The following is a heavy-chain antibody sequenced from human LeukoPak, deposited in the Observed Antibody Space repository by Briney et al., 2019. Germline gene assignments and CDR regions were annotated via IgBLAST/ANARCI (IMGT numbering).Heavy chain of an antibody. J-gene: IGHJ3*02. CDR1: GGSISSSSYY. V-gene: IGHV4-39*07. CDR2: IYYSGST. D-gene: IGHD1-26*01. Sequence: PSETLSLTCTVSGGSISSSSYYWGWIRQPPGKGLEWTGSIYYSGSTYYNPSLKSRVTISVDTSKNQFSLKLSSVTAADTAVYYCARDRVGATDTMSDAFDIWGQGTMVTVSS. CDR3: ARDRVGATDTMSDAFDI.